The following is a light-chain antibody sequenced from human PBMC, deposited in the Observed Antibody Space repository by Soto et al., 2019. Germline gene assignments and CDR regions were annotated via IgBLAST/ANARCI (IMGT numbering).Light chain of an antibody. J-gene: IGLJ1*01. V-gene: IGLV2-11*01. CDR2: EVT. Sequence: QSALTQPRSVSGSPGQSVTISCTGTSSDVGGYNYVSWYQHHPGKAPKLMIYEVTKRPSGVPDRFSGSKSGNTASLTVSGLQAEDEADYYCTSHAGNYNFPYVFGTGTKVTVL. CDR3: TSHAGNYNFPYV. CDR1: SSDVGGYNY.